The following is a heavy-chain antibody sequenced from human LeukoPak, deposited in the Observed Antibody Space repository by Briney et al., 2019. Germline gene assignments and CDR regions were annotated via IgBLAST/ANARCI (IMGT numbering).Heavy chain of an antibody. J-gene: IGHJ6*02. Sequence: GGSLRLSCAASGFTFSSYEMNWVRQAPGKGLEWVSYISSSGGTIYYADSVKGRFTISRDNAKNSLYLQMNGMTAEDTAVYYCARAVLYYYYGMDVWGQGTTVTVSS. CDR1: GFTFSSYE. CDR3: ARAVLYYYYGMDV. CDR2: ISSSGGTI. V-gene: IGHV3-48*03.